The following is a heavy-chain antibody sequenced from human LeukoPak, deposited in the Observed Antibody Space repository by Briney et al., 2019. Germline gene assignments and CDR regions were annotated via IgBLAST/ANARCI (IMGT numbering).Heavy chain of an antibody. CDR3: AREIRFLESNWFDP. V-gene: IGHV3-30-3*01. Sequence: GGSLRLSCAASGLTFSSYAMHWVRQAPGKGLEWVAVISYDGSNKYYADSVKGRFTISRDNSKNTLYLQMNSLRAEDTAVYYCAREIRFLESNWFDPWGQGTLVTVSS. CDR2: ISYDGSNK. CDR1: GLTFSSYA. J-gene: IGHJ5*02. D-gene: IGHD3-3*01.